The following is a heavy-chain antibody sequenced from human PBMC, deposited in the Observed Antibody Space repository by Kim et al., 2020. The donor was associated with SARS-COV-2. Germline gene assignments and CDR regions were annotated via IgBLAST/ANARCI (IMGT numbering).Heavy chain of an antibody. CDR3: ARALQVVAAPLFWFDP. D-gene: IGHD2-15*01. V-gene: IGHV4-34*01. Sequence: SETLSLTCAVYGGSFSGYYWSWIRQPPGKGLEWIGEINHSGSTNYNPSLKSRVTISVDTSKNQFSLKLSSVTAADTAVYYCARALQVVAAPLFWFDPWGQGTLVTVSS. CDR2: INHSGST. CDR1: GGSFSGYY. J-gene: IGHJ5*02.